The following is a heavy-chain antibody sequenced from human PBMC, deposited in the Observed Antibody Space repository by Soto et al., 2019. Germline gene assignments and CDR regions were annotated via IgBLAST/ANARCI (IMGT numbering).Heavy chain of an antibody. J-gene: IGHJ4*02. Sequence: QLQLQESGPGLVKPSETLSLTCSVSGDSINSDKYYWGWIRQPPGKGLEWIGSIYFRGNTYYNPSRQTRVTISLDKSKSQFSLKLNSVTAADSAVDFCARLEGLATSSYYFDFWGQGALVTVSS. D-gene: IGHD6-6*01. CDR2: IYFRGNT. CDR1: GDSINSDKYY. V-gene: IGHV4-39*01. CDR3: ARLEGLATSSYYFDF.